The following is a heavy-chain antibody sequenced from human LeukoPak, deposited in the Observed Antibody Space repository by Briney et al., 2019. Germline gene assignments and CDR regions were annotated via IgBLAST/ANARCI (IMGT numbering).Heavy chain of an antibody. CDR2: IYRGGAT. CDR3: AGASSNGVAIDATSFDL. CDR1: GFIGGDGY. J-gene: IGHJ4*02. Sequence: PGGSLRLSCAVSGFIGGDGYMNWVRQAPGKGLEWLSVIYRGGATYYADSVKGRFFISRDSSKNTWHLQLNSLRGEDTAVYYCAGASSNGVAIDATSFDLWGQGTRVIVSS. V-gene: IGHV3-66*01. D-gene: IGHD2-15*01.